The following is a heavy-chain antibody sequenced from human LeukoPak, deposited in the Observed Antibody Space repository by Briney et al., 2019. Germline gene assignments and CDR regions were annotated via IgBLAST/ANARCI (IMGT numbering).Heavy chain of an antibody. D-gene: IGHD2-15*01. J-gene: IGHJ4*02. Sequence: GGSLRLSCAASGFTFSSYGMHWVRQAPGKGLEWVAVIWYDGSNKYYADSVKGRFTISRDNSKNTLYLQMNSLRAEDTAVYYCARDSCSGGSCYSDYWSQGTLVTVSS. CDR2: IWYDGSNK. CDR1: GFTFSSYG. V-gene: IGHV3-33*01. CDR3: ARDSCSGGSCYSDY.